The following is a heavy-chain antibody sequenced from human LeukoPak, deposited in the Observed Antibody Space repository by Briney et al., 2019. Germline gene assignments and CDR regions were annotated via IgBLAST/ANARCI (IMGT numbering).Heavy chain of an antibody. CDR3: ARSHITGTTNLIFDY. J-gene: IGHJ4*02. Sequence: TSETLSLTCAVYGGSFSGYYWSWIRQPPGKGLEWIGEINHSGSTNYNPSLKSRVTISVDTSKNQFSLKLSSVTAADTAVYYWARSHITGTTNLIFDYWGQGTLVTVSS. CDR2: INHSGST. D-gene: IGHD1-20*01. V-gene: IGHV4-34*01. CDR1: GGSFSGYY.